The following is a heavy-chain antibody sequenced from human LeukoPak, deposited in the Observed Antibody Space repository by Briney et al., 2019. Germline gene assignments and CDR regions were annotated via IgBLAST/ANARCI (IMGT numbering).Heavy chain of an antibody. D-gene: IGHD3-10*01. CDR3: AKDLHYGSADY. CDR1: GFTFSNYW. Sequence: GGSLRLSCAASGFTFSNYWMHWVRQAPGKGLVWVSFINPDGSTTNYADSVKGRFTISRDNAKNALYLQMNSLRAEGTAVYYCAKDLHYGSADYWGQGTLVTVSS. CDR2: INPDGSTT. J-gene: IGHJ4*02. V-gene: IGHV3-74*01.